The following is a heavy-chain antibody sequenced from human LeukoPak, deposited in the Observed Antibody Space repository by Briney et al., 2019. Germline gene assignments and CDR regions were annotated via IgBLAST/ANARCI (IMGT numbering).Heavy chain of an antibody. CDR3: AKDRGSSWYGNWFDP. J-gene: IGHJ5*02. CDR2: ISSGGST. CDR1: GFTFSSYA. D-gene: IGHD6-13*01. Sequence: GGSLRLSCAASGFTFSSYAMSWVRQAPGKGLEWVSAISSGGSTYYADSVKGRFTISRDNSKNTLYLQMNSLRAEDTAVYYCAKDRGSSWYGNWFDPWGQGTLVTVSS. V-gene: IGHV3-23*01.